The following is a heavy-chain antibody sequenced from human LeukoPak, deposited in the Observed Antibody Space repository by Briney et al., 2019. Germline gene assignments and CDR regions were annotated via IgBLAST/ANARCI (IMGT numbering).Heavy chain of an antibody. J-gene: IGHJ6*02. Sequence: SETLSLTCAVYGGSFSGYYWSWIRQPPGKGLEWIGEINHSGSTNYNPSLKSRVTISVDTSKNQFSLKLSSVTAADTAVYYCARGTILPYYYYYYYGMDVWGQGTTVTVSS. CDR1: GGSFSGYY. CDR2: INHSGST. D-gene: IGHD3-3*01. V-gene: IGHV4-34*01. CDR3: ARGTILPYYYYYYYGMDV.